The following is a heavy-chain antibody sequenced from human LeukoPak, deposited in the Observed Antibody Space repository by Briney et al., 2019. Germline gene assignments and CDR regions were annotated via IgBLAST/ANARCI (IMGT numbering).Heavy chain of an antibody. Sequence: GGSLRLPYAASRHTFHSYDALGARQAPGKAWEGVAFIRYDGSYEYYADSVKGRFTISRDNSKTTLYLQMNSLRSEDTAVYYCAKDGGLHLYYYYNYMDIWGKGTTVTVSS. CDR3: AKDGGLHLYYYYNYMDI. CDR1: RHTFHSYD. D-gene: IGHD5-24*01. V-gene: IGHV3-30*02. J-gene: IGHJ6*03. CDR2: IRYDGSYE.